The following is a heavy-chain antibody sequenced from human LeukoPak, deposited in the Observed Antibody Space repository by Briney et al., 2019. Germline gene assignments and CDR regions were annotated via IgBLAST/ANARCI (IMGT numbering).Heavy chain of an antibody. D-gene: IGHD3-10*01. Sequence: GGSLRLSCAASGFTFDDYAMHWVRQAPGKGLEWASGISWNSGSIGYADSVRGRFTISRDNAKNSLYLQMNSLRAEDTALYYCAKDFVVRGVGYYYMDVWGKGTTVTISS. CDR1: GFTFDDYA. CDR3: AKDFVVRGVGYYYMDV. CDR2: ISWNSGSI. V-gene: IGHV3-9*01. J-gene: IGHJ6*03.